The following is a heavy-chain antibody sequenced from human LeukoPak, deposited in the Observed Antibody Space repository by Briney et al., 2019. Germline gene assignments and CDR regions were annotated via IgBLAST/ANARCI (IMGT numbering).Heavy chain of an antibody. V-gene: IGHV4-39*01. CDR3: ARLSGNSYGSVDY. CDR2: IYYSGNT. D-gene: IGHD5-18*01. CDR1: GVSISSSSYY. J-gene: IGHJ4*02. Sequence: SETLSLTCTVSGVSISSSSYYWGWIRQPPGKGLEWIGSIYYSGNTYYNPSLKSRVTISVGTSKIQFSLKLSSVTAADTAVYYCARLSGNSYGSVDYWGQGTLVTVFS.